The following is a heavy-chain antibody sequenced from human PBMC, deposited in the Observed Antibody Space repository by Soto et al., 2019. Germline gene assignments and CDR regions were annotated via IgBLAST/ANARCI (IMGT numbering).Heavy chain of an antibody. D-gene: IGHD3-9*01. J-gene: IGHJ4*02. CDR3: AKDAGGDILSGYYLFVY. Sequence: EVQLLESGGGLVQPGGSLRLSCAASGFTFSSYAMSWVRQATGKGLEWVSAISGSGGSTYYADSVKGRFTISRDNSKNTRYLEMNGLRAEDTAVYYCAKDAGGDILSGYYLFVYWGQGTLVTVSS. CDR1: GFTFSSYA. CDR2: ISGSGGST. V-gene: IGHV3-23*01.